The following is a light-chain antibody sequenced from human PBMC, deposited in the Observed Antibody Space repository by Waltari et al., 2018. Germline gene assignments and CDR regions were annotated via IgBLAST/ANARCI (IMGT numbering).Light chain of an antibody. V-gene: IGKV1-39*01. CDR3: QQSYSAPYT. CDR2: TAS. Sequence: DVQMTQSPSSLSASVGDRVIITCRASQTISKSLNWYQQKPGKAPKLLIYTASNLQSGVPSRFSGSGSQTDFTLTISAIQVEDFATYYCQQSYSAPYTFDQGTKL. J-gene: IGKJ2*01. CDR1: QTISKS.